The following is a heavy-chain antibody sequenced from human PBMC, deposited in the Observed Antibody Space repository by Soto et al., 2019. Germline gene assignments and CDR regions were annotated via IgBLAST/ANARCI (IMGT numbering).Heavy chain of an antibody. Sequence: QVQLQESGPGLVKPSETLSLTCTVSGGSVSSGSHYWSWIRQPPGKGLEWIGYIYYSGSTDYNPSLKCRATIAGNTSKNQFSLKLSSVTAADTAVYYCAREHWEQQLVLSHFDYWGQGILVTVSS. CDR3: AREHWEQQLVLSHFDY. J-gene: IGHJ4*02. V-gene: IGHV4-61*01. D-gene: IGHD6-13*01. CDR2: IYYSGST. CDR1: GGSVSSGSHY.